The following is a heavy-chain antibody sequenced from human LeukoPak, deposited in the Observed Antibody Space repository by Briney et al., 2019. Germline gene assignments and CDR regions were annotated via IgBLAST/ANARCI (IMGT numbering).Heavy chain of an antibody. J-gene: IGHJ3*02. V-gene: IGHV4-59*08. CDR2: IYYSGST. CDR1: GGSISSYY. CDR3: ARSSRGYSYGDDASDI. D-gene: IGHD5-18*01. Sequence: SETLSLTCTVSGGSISSYYWSWIRQPPGKGLEWIGYIYYSGSTNYNPSLKSRATISVDTSKNQFSLKLSSVTAADTAVYYCARSSRGYSYGDDASDIWGQGTMVTVSS.